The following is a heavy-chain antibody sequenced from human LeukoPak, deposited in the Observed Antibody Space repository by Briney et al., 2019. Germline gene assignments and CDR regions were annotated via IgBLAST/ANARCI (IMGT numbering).Heavy chain of an antibody. CDR3: ARGYCGGDCYSEQYYFDY. J-gene: IGHJ4*02. CDR2: INHSGST. CDR1: GGSFSGYY. V-gene: IGHV4-34*01. D-gene: IGHD2-21*02. Sequence: PSETLSLTCAVYGGSFSGYYWSWIRQPPGKGLEWIGEINHSGSTNYNPSLKSRVTISVDTSKNQFSLKLSSVTAADTAVYYCARGYCGGDCYSEQYYFDYWGQGTLVTVSS.